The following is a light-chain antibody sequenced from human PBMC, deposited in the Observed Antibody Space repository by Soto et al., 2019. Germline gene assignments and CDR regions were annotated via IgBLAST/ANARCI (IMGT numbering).Light chain of an antibody. CDR1: NSDVGSYNL. CDR2: EVS. CDR3: YSYAGSNSYYV. V-gene: IGLV2-23*02. Sequence: QSALTQPASVSGSPGQLIALSCTGTNSDVGSYNLVSWYQQHPCKAPKLMIYEVSKRPSEVSNRFSGSKSDNTASLTISGLQAEDEADYYCYSYAGSNSYYVFGTGTKLTVL. J-gene: IGLJ1*01.